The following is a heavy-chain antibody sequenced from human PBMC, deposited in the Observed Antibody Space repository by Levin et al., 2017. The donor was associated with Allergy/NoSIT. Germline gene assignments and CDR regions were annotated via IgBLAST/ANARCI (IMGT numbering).Heavy chain of an antibody. D-gene: IGHD6-19*01. CDR2: IKSKTDGGTT. V-gene: IGHV3-15*01. CDR1: GFTFSNAW. CDR3: WGEFIAVAGRARTPDY. J-gene: IGHJ4*02. Sequence: GGSLRLSCAASGFTFSNAWMSWVRQAPGKGLEWVGRIKSKTDGGTTDYAAPVKGRFTISRDDSKNTLYLQMNSLKTEDTAVYYCWGEFIAVAGRARTPDYWGQGTLVTVSS.